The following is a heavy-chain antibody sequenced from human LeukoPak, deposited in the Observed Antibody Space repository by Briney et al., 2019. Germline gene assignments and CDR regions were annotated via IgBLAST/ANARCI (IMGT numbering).Heavy chain of an antibody. V-gene: IGHV4-59*01. CDR2: IYYSGST. CDR1: GGSISSYY. D-gene: IGHD4-17*01. J-gene: IGHJ4*02. CDR3: AGSDYVYTFDY. Sequence: SETLSLTCTVSGGSISSYYWSWIRQPPGKGLEWIGYIYYSGSTNYNPSLKSRVTISVDTSKNQFSLRLSSVTAADTAVYYCAGSDYVYTFDYWGQGTLVTVSS.